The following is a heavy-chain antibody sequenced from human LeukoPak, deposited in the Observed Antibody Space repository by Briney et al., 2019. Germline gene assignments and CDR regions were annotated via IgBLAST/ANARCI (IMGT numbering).Heavy chain of an antibody. D-gene: IGHD3-22*01. Sequence: GSLRLSCAASGFTFSSYWMSWVRQAPGKGLEWIGEINHSGSTNYNPSLKSRVTISVDTSKNQFSLKLSSVTAADTAVYYCARGRGQYWLLDFDYWGQGTLVTVSS. CDR2: INHSGST. CDR3: ARGRGQYWLLDFDY. J-gene: IGHJ4*02. CDR1: GFTFSSYW. V-gene: IGHV4-34*01.